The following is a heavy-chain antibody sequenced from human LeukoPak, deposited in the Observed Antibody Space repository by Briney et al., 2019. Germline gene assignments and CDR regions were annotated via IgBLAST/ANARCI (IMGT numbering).Heavy chain of an antibody. CDR1: GGSISSYY. V-gene: IGHV4-59*01. CDR2: IYYSGST. Sequence: SETLSLTCTVSGGSISSYYWSRIRQPPGKGLEWIGYIYYSGSTNYNPSLKSRVTISVDTSKNQFSLKLSSVTAADTAVYYCARDYGYSYGLINWFDPWGQGTLVTVSS. D-gene: IGHD5-18*01. J-gene: IGHJ5*02. CDR3: ARDYGYSYGLINWFDP.